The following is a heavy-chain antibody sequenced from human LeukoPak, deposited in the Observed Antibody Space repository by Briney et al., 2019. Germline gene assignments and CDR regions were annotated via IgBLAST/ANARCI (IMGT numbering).Heavy chain of an antibody. D-gene: IGHD4-23*01. V-gene: IGHV3-48*01. CDR1: KFPFINYG. J-gene: IGHJ4*02. CDR2: ISSGGSSI. CDR3: ARSDYGGNSDGY. Sequence: GGSLRLSCAASKFPFINYGMNWVRQAPGKGLEWVSYISSGGSSIYYADSVKGRFTISRDNIQKSLYLQMNSLRAEDTAVYYCARSDYGGNSDGYWGQGTLVTVSS.